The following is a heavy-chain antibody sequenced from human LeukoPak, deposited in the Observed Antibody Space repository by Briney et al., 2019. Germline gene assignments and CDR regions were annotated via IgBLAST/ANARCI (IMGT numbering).Heavy chain of an antibody. CDR3: ARARSYDTTGYYFDAFDI. V-gene: IGHV3-33*01. J-gene: IGHJ3*02. Sequence: PGGSLRLSCAASGFIFSSDGIHWVRQAPGKGLEWVAVIWYDGSNQYSADSVKGRFTISRDSSKNTLYLQMKSLGAEDTAVYYCARARSYDTTGYYFDAFDIWGQGTMVTVSS. CDR1: GFIFSSDG. D-gene: IGHD3-22*01. CDR2: IWYDGSNQ.